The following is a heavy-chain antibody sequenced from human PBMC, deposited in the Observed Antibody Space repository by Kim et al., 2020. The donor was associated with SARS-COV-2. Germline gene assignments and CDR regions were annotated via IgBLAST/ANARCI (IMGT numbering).Heavy chain of an antibody. V-gene: IGHV3-23*01. CDR3: AKDFGYDNYFYFGLDV. D-gene: IGHD3-22*01. J-gene: IGHJ6*04. CDR2: ISGSGHSP. Sequence: GGSLRLSCAASGFTFNAYALSWVRQAPGQGLEWVSTISGSGHSPYYADSVKGRLTISSDDSKNTLYLQMNSLRAVDTAIYYCAKDFGYDNYFYFGLDVWGEGTTVTVSS. CDR1: GFTFNAYA.